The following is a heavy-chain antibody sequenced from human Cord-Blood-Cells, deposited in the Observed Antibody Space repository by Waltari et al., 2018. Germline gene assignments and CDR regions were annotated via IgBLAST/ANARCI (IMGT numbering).Heavy chain of an antibody. V-gene: IGHV1-69*06. J-gene: IGHJ4*02. CDR2: IIPIFGTA. Sequence: QVQPVQSGAWVMKPRFVVKCPCKASAGTFSSYALIWVRQVLVQGLEWMGGIIPIFGTANYAQKFQGRVKITADKSTSTAYMELSSLRSEDTAVYYCARWGLRIFGVVRGFDYWGQGTLVTVSS. D-gene: IGHD3-3*01. CDR1: AGTFSSYA. CDR3: ARWGLRIFGVVRGFDY.